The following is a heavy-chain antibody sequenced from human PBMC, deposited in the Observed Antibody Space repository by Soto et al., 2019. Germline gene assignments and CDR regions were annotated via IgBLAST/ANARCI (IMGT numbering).Heavy chain of an antibody. D-gene: IGHD2-15*01. Sequence: SLSLTCALSGRSLTGYSWGSIRQAPGQGLVSIGEIYHSGTTNYNPPLKSRVTISVDTSKNQFYLKLSSVTAAETAVDYCATSKIYFFQGGGSHHVPLGFGGQGALVTVSS. CDR1: GRSLTGYS. CDR3: ATSKIYFFQGGGSHHVPLGF. J-gene: IGHJ4*02. V-gene: IGHV4-34*01. CDR2: IYHSGTT.